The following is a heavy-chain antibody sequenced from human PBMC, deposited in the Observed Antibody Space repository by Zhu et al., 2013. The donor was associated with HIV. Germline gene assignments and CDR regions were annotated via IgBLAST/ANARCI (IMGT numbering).Heavy chain of an antibody. CDR2: IIPIFGTA. CDR1: GGTFSSYA. CDR3: ARVSCTNGVCYRYYYYGMDV. D-gene: IGHD2-8*01. J-gene: IGHJ6*02. Sequence: QVQLVQSGAEVKKPGSSVKVSCKASGGTFSSYAISWVRQAPGQGLEWMGGIIPIFGTANYAQKFQGRVTITADESTSTAYMELSSLRSEDTAVYYCARVSCTNGVCYRYYYYGMDVWGQGTTVTVSS. V-gene: IGHV1-69*01.